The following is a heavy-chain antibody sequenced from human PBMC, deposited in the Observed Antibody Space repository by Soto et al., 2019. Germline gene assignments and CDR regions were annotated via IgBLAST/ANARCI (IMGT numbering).Heavy chain of an antibody. Sequence: QTLSLTCTVSGGSISSGGYYWSWIRQHPGKGLEWIGYIYYSGSTYYNPSLKSRVTISVDTSKNQFSLKLSSVTAADTAVYYCAREVAPRTRGHWFDPWGQGTLVTVSS. V-gene: IGHV4-31*03. D-gene: IGHD3-10*01. CDR3: AREVAPRTRGHWFDP. J-gene: IGHJ5*02. CDR1: GGSISSGGYY. CDR2: IYYSGST.